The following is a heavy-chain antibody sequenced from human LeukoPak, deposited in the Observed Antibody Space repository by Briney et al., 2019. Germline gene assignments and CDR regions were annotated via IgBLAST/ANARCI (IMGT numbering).Heavy chain of an antibody. CDR3: ARSLPFDAFDI. J-gene: IGHJ3*02. CDR2: MNPNSGNT. CDR1: GGTFSSYA. V-gene: IGHV1-8*03. Sequence: ASVKVSCKASGGTFSSYAISWVRQATGQGLEWMGWMNPNSGNTGYAQKFQGRVTITRNTSISTAYMELSSLRSEDTAVYYCARSLPFDAFDIWGQGTMVTVSS.